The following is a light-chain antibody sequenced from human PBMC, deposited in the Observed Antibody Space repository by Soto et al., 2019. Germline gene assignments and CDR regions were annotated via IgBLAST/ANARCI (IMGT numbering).Light chain of an antibody. J-gene: IGKJ5*01. CDR2: AAS. Sequence: DRQMTQPPCSLSAYVGHRVTITCRASQSISSYLNWYQQKPGKAPKLLIYAASSLQSGVPSRFSGSGSGTDFTLTISCLQSEDFATYYCQQYYSYPNFGQGTRLEIK. CDR1: QSISSY. V-gene: IGKV1-39*01. CDR3: QQYYSYPN.